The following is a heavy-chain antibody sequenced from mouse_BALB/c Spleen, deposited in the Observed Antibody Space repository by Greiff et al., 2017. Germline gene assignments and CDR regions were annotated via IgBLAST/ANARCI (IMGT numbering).Heavy chain of an antibody. CDR1: GFTFSSYA. CDR2: ISSGGSYT. Sequence: EVMLVESGGGLVKPGGSLKLSCAASGFTFSSYAMSWVRQTPEKRLEWVATISSGGSYTYYPDSVKGRFTISRDNAKNTLYLQMSSLRSEDTAMYYCARRGYDGAMDDWGQGTSVTVSS. J-gene: IGHJ4*01. CDR3: ARRGYDGAMDD. V-gene: IGHV5-9-1*01. D-gene: IGHD2-2*01.